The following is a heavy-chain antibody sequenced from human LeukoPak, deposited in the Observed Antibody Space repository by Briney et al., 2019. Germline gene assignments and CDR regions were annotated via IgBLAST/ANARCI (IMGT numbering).Heavy chain of an antibody. CDR2: INHSGST. CDR3: ARDPVGYSGYDY. CDR1: GGSFSGYY. V-gene: IGHV4-34*01. J-gene: IGHJ4*02. D-gene: IGHD5-12*01. Sequence: SETLSLTCAVYGGSFSGYYWSWIRQPPGKGMEWIGEINHSGSTNYNPPLKSRVTISVDTSKNQFSLKLSSVTAADTAVYYCARDPVGYSGYDYWGQGTLVTVSS.